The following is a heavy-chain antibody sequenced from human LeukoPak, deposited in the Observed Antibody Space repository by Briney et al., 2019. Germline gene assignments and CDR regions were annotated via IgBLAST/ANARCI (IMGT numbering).Heavy chain of an antibody. CDR2: IYWNDDK. CDR1: GFSLRTSGVG. V-gene: IGHV2-5*01. D-gene: IGHD3-10*01. J-gene: IGHJ4*02. Sequence: SGPTLVNPTQTLTLTCTFSGFSLRTSGVGVGWIRQPPGKALEWLALIYWNDDKRYSPSLRNRLTITKDTSKNQVVLTMTNMDPVDAATYCCAHRKSGGYFDYWGQGTLVTVSS. CDR3: AHRKSGGYFDY.